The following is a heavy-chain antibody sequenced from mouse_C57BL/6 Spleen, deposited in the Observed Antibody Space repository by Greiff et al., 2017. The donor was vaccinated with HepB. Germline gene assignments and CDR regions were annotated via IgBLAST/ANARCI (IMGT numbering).Heavy chain of an antibody. V-gene: IGHV1-64*01. CDR3: ARVITTVVANFDV. J-gene: IGHJ1*03. CDR2: IHPNSGST. CDR1: GYTFTSYW. D-gene: IGHD1-1*01. Sequence: QVQLQQPGAELVKPGASVKLSCKASGYTFTSYWMHWVKQRPGQGLEWIGMIHPNSGSTNYNEKFKSKATLTVDKSSSTAYMQLSSLTSEDSAVYYCARVITTVVANFDVWGTGTTVTVSS.